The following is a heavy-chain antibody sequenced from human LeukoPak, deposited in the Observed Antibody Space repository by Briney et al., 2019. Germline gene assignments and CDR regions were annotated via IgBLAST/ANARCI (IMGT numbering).Heavy chain of an antibody. D-gene: IGHD3-22*01. J-gene: IGHJ3*02. V-gene: IGHV4-31*03. CDR2: IYYSGST. CDR3: ARYGVITVDAFGI. CDR1: GGSISSGGYY. Sequence: SETLSLTCTVSGGSISSGGYYWSWIRQHPGKGLEWIGYIYYSGSTYYNPSLKSRVTISVDTSKNQFSLKLSSVTAADTAVYYCARYGVITVDAFGIWGQGTMVTVSS.